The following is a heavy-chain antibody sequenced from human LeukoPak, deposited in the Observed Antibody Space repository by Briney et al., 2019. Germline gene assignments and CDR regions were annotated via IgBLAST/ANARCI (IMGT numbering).Heavy chain of an antibody. CDR3: AKMSWDSSSRGP. J-gene: IGHJ5*02. D-gene: IGHD6-13*01. V-gene: IGHV3-23*01. Sequence: GGSLRLSCAASGFTFSSYSMNWVRQAPGKGLEWVSAISGNGGSTSYADSVKGRFTISRDNSKNTLYLQMNSLTAEDTAVYYCAKMSWDSSSRGPWGQGTLVTVSS. CDR1: GFTFSSYS. CDR2: ISGNGGST.